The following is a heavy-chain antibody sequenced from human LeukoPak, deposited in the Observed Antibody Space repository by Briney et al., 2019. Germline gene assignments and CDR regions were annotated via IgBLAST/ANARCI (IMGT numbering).Heavy chain of an antibody. D-gene: IGHD1-7*01. J-gene: IGHJ4*02. CDR2: INYSGST. CDR3: ARQEDGTTYDY. V-gene: IGHV4-59*08. Sequence: ASETLSLTCTVSGGSISHYYWSWIRQPPGKGLEWIGYINYSGSTDYNPSLKSRVTISVDTSKNQFSLKLSSVTAADTAFYYCARQEDGTTYDYWGQGTLVTVSS. CDR1: GGSISHYY.